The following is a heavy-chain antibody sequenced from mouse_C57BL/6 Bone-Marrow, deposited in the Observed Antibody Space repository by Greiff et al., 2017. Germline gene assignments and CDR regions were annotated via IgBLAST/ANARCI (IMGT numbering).Heavy chain of an antibody. CDR2: IDPENGDT. D-gene: IGHD1-1*01. CDR3: TTNDGSSNWYFDV. J-gene: IGHJ1*03. Sequence: VQLKESGAELVRPGASVKLSCTASGFNIKDDYMHWVKQRPEQGLEWIGWIDPENGDTEYASKFQGKATITADTSSNTAYLQLSSLTSEDTAVYYCTTNDGSSNWYFDVWGTGTTVTVSS. V-gene: IGHV14-4*01. CDR1: GFNIKDDY.